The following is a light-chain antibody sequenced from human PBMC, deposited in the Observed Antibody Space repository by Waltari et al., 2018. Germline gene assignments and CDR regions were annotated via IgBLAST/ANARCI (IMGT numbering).Light chain of an antibody. CDR3: HVWDSYSDHAV. CDR1: NIGSKS. CDR2: YDS. J-gene: IGLJ7*01. Sequence: SYVLTQPPSVSVAPGKTATITCGGNNIGSKSVHWYQQKPGQAPVLVMYYDSDRPSGTPERVSGSNSGNTATLTISRVEAGDEADYYFHVWDSYSDHAVFGGGTQLTVL. V-gene: IGLV3-21*04.